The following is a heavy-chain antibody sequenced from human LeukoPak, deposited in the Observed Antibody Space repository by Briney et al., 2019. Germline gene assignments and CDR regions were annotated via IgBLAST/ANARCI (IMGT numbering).Heavy chain of an antibody. CDR1: GFTFSSYS. D-gene: IGHD3-10*01. J-gene: IGHJ4*02. V-gene: IGHV3-21*03. CDR3: ARDKYYGSGSYNPSDY. Sequence: GGSLRLSCAASGFTFSSYSMNWARQAPGKGLEWVSSISSSSSYIYYADSVKGRFTISRDNAKNSLYLQMNSLRAEDTTVYYCARDKYYGSGSYNPSDYWGQGTLVTVSS. CDR2: ISSSSSYI.